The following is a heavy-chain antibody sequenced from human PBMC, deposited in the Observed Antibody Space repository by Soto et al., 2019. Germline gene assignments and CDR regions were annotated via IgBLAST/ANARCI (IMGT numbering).Heavy chain of an antibody. CDR2: IYYSGST. CDR1: GGSISSGGYY. J-gene: IGHJ6*02. D-gene: IGHD2-2*01. V-gene: IGHV4-31*03. CDR3: AGGVGCSSSSCYAYYYYYGMDV. Sequence: SETLSLTCTVSGGSISSGGYYWSWIRQHPGKGLEWIGYIYYSGSTYYNPSLKSRVTISVDTSKNQFSLKLSSVTAADTAVYYCAGGVGCSSSSCYAYYYYYGMDVWGQGTTVTVSS.